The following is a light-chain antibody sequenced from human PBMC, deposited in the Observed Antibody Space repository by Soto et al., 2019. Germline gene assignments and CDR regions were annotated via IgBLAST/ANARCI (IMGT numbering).Light chain of an antibody. CDR1: QSVSSN. V-gene: IGKV3-15*01. J-gene: IGKJ2*01. CDR2: GAS. Sequence: IVMTQSPATLSVSPGERATLSCRASQSVSSNLAWYQQKPGQAPRLLIYGASTRATGIPARFSGSGSGTEFTLTISSLQSEDFAVYYCQQSNDWPPVFGQGTKLEI. CDR3: QQSNDWPPV.